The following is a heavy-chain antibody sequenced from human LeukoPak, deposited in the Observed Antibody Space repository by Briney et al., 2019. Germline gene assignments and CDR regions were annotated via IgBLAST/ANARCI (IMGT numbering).Heavy chain of an antibody. V-gene: IGHV1-24*01. Sequence: ASVKVSCKVSGYTLTELSMHWVRQAPGKGLEWMGGFDPEDGETIYAQKFQGRVTMTEDTSTDTAYMELSSLRSEDTAVYHCATDRGPYYYDSSDPAAYWGQGTLVTVSS. J-gene: IGHJ4*02. CDR1: GYTLTELS. CDR2: FDPEDGET. D-gene: IGHD3-22*01. CDR3: ATDRGPYYYDSSDPAAY.